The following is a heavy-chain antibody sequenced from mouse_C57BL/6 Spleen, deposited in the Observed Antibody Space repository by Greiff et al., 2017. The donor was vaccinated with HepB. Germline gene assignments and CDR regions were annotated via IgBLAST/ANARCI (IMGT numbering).Heavy chain of an antibody. Sequence: VQLKESGPELVKPGASVKMSCKASGYTFTDYNMHWVKQSHGKSLEWIGYINPNNGGTSYNQKFKGKATLTVNKSSSTAYMELRSLTSEDSAVYYCARGDYYGRGDYWGQGTTLTVSS. V-gene: IGHV1-22*01. J-gene: IGHJ2*01. CDR1: GYTFTDYN. CDR2: INPNNGGT. D-gene: IGHD1-1*01. CDR3: ARGDYYGRGDY.